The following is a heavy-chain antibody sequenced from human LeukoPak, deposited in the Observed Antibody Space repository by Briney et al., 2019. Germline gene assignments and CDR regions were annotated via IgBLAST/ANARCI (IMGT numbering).Heavy chain of an antibody. CDR1: SFTFAYYA. D-gene: IGHD6-19*01. CDR2: VSWNSGSI. Sequence: SLRRSCAASSFTFAYYAMHWVGQARRQGREWGAVVSWNSGSIAYADSVKGRFTISRDNAQKSLYLQMNSLRAEDMALYYCARDHCPHSSGWYFSSIQKYYFDYWGKGTLVTVSS. V-gene: IGHV3-9*03. J-gene: IGHJ4*02. CDR3: ARDHCPHSSGWYFSSIQKYYFDY.